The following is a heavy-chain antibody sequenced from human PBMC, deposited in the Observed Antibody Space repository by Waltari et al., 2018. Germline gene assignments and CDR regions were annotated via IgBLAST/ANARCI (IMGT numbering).Heavy chain of an antibody. CDR2: IYNSGDT. CDR1: GGPISTYY. D-gene: IGHD3-22*01. V-gene: IGHV4-59*01. CDR3: ASDYYGVHAYYGMAV. J-gene: IGHJ6*02. Sequence: QVQLQESGPGLVKPSETLSRTCTASGGPISTYYWGWIRQPPGKGLEWIGFIYNSGDTNYNPSLKSRVTISLDTSKNQVSLKLTSVTAADTAVYYCASDYYGVHAYYGMAVWGQGTTVTV.